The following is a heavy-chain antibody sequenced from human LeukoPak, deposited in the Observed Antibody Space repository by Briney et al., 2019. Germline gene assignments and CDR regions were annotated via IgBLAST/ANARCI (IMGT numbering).Heavy chain of an antibody. J-gene: IGHJ4*02. CDR3: ARDYGDY. Sequence: SETLSLTCAVYGGSFSGYYWSWIRQPPGKGLEWIGEINHSGSTNYNPSLKSRVTISVDTSKNQFSLKLSSVTAADMAVYYCARDYGDYWGQGTLVTVSS. CDR1: GGSFSGYY. V-gene: IGHV4-34*01. CDR2: INHSGST.